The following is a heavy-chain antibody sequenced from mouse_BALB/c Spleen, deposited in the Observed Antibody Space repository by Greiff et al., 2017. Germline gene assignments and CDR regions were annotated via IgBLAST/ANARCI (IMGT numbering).Heavy chain of an antibody. D-gene: IGHD2-3*01. J-gene: IGHJ4*01. CDR1: GFTFSSYA. Sequence: EVQLVESGGGLVKPGGSLKLSCAASGFTFSSYAMSWVRQTPEKRLEWVATISSGGSYTYYPDSVKGRFTISRDNAKNTLYLQMSSLRSEDTAMYYCARQGDGYSLDYWGQGTSVTVSS. CDR2: ISSGGSYT. CDR3: ARQGDGYSLDY. V-gene: IGHV5-9-3*01.